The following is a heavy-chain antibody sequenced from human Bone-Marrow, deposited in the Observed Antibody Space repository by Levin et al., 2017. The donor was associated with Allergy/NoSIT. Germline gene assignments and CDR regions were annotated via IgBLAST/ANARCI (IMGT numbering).Heavy chain of an antibody. CDR2: IYYSGST. CDR3: ARDGQYYYDSSGYYFSRRDGMDV. J-gene: IGHJ6*02. V-gene: IGHV4-39*07. Sequence: SETLSLTCTVSGGSISSSSYYWGWIRQPPGKGLEWIGSIYYSGSTYYNPSLKSRVTISVDTSKNQFSLKLSSVTAADTAVYYCARDGQYYYDSSGYYFSRRDGMDVWGQGTTVTVSS. CDR1: GGSISSSSYY. D-gene: IGHD3-22*01.